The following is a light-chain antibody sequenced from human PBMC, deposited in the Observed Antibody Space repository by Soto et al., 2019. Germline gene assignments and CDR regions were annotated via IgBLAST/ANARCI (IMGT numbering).Light chain of an antibody. J-gene: IGKJ1*01. Sequence: ELVMTQSPATLSVSPGERATLSCRASQSVSSNLAWYQQKPGQAPRLLLYGASTRATGIPARFSGSGSGTDFTHTISSLQSEDSAVYYCQQYNNWPPWTFGQGTKVEIK. V-gene: IGKV3-15*01. CDR2: GAS. CDR1: QSVSSN. CDR3: QQYNNWPPWT.